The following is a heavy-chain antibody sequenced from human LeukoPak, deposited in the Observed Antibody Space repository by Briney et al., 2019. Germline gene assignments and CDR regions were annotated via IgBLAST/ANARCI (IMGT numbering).Heavy chain of an antibody. Sequence: PSETLSLTCTVSGGSISSSSYYWGWIRQPPGKGLEWIGSIYYSGSTYYNPSLKSRVTISVDTSKNQFSLKLSSVTAADTAVYYCARDGIAAAGPWVFDIWGQGTMVTVSS. CDR1: GGSISSSSYY. CDR3: ARDGIAAAGPWVFDI. V-gene: IGHV4-39*07. J-gene: IGHJ3*02. CDR2: IYYSGST. D-gene: IGHD6-13*01.